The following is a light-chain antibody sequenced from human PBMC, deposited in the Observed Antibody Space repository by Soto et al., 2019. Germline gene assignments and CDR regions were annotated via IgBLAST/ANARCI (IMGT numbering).Light chain of an antibody. CDR2: DVS. CDR1: SSDVGAYRH. V-gene: IGLV2-14*01. J-gene: IGLJ1*01. CDR3: SAYTTSRSYI. Sequence: QSVLTQPASVSGSPGQAITISCTGTSSDVGAYRHVSWHQQYPGKAPKLMIYDVSDRPSGVSYRFSDSKSGNTASLTISGLQAEDEADYYCSAYTTSRSYIFGSGTKVTVL.